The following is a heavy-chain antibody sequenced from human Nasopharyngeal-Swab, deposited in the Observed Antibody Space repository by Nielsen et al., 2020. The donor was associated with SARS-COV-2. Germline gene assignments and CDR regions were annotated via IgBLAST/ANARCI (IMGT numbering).Heavy chain of an antibody. V-gene: IGHV4-38-2*02. CDR2: IYHSGST. D-gene: IGHD2-8*02. Sequence: SETLSLTCTVSGYSISSGYYWGWIRQPPGKGLEWIGSIYHSGSTYYNPSLKSRVTISVDTSKNQFSLKLSSVTAADTAVYYCARDHGMEYCGFNWFDPWGQGTPVTVSS. CDR1: GYSISSGYY. J-gene: IGHJ5*02. CDR3: ARDHGMEYCGFNWFDP.